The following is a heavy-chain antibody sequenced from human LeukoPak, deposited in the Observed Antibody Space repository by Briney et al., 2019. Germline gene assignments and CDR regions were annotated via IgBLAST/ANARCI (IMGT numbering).Heavy chain of an antibody. CDR1: GFTFSSHD. CDR2: ISSSSSYT. D-gene: IGHD6-19*01. Sequence: PGGSLRLSCAASGFTFSSHDMSWIRQAPGKGLEWVSYISSSSSYTNYADSVKGRFTISRDNAKNSLYLQMNSLRAEDTAVYYCARSLIAVAGTGNWFDPWGQGTLVTVSS. J-gene: IGHJ5*02. CDR3: ARSLIAVAGTGNWFDP. V-gene: IGHV3-11*03.